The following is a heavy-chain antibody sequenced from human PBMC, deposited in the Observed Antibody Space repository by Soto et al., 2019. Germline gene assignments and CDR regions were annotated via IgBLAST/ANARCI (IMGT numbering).Heavy chain of an antibody. CDR1: GFTFSSYG. CDR3: AKLLNGGFGESPPDY. Sequence: QVQLVESGGGVVQPGRSLRLSCAASGFTFSSYGMHWVRQAPGKGLEWVAVISYDGSNKYYADSVKGRFTISRDNSKNTLYLQMNSLRAEDTAVYYCAKLLNGGFGESPPDYWGQGTLVTVSS. D-gene: IGHD3-10*01. CDR2: ISYDGSNK. J-gene: IGHJ4*02. V-gene: IGHV3-30*18.